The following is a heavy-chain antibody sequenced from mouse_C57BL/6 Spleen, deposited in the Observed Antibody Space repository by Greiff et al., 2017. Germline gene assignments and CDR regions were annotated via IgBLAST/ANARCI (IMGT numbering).Heavy chain of an antibody. CDR3: ARWDSKGYFDY. CDR2: IDPSDSET. J-gene: IGHJ2*01. D-gene: IGHD2-5*01. CDR1: GYTFTSYW. V-gene: IGHV1-52*01. Sequence: QVQLQQPGAELVRPGSSVKLSCKASGYTFTSYWMHWVKQRPIQGLEWIGNIDPSDSETHYNQKFKDKATLTVDKSSSTAYMQLSSLTSEDSAVYYCARWDSKGYFDYWGQGTTLTVSS.